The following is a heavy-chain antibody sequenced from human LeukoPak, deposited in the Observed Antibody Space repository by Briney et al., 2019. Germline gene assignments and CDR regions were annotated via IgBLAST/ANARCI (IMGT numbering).Heavy chain of an antibody. Sequence: SETLSLTCTVSGGSISSYYWSWIRQPPGKGLEWIGDIYYSGSTNYNPSLKSRVTISVDTSKNQFSLKLSSVTAADTAVYYCAKDSWVHRYSTSDYWGQGALVTVSS. CDR2: IYYSGST. CDR1: GGSISSYY. CDR3: AKDSWVHRYSTSDY. D-gene: IGHD2-15*01. J-gene: IGHJ4*02. V-gene: IGHV4-59*12.